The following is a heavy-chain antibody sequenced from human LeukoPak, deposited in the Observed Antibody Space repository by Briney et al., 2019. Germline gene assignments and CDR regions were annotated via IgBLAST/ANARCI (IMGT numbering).Heavy chain of an antibody. Sequence: ASVKVSCKASGYTFTGYYMHWVRQAPGQGLEWMGWINPNSGGTNYAQKFQGRVTMTRDTSISTAYMELSRLRSDDTAVYYCARDDTSSYGDHVFDSWGQGTLVTASS. CDR3: ARDDTSSYGDHVFDS. D-gene: IGHD4-17*01. CDR2: INPNSGGT. J-gene: IGHJ4*02. V-gene: IGHV1-2*02. CDR1: GYTFTGYY.